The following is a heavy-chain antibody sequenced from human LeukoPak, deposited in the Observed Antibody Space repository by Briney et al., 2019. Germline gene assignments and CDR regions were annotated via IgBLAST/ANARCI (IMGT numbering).Heavy chain of an antibody. CDR1: GFTFSSYE. D-gene: IGHD3-22*01. CDR3: ARASARGYYYDSGGPDTY. V-gene: IGHV3-48*03. CDR2: ISSSGSTI. J-gene: IGHJ4*02. Sequence: GGSLRLSCAASGFTFSSYEMNWVRQAPGKGLEWVSYISSSGSTIYYADSVKGRFTISRDNAKNSLYLQMNSLRAEDTAGYYCARASARGYYYDSGGPDTYWGQGTLVTVSS.